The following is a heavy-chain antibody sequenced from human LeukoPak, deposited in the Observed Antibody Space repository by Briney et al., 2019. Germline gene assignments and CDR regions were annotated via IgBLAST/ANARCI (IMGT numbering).Heavy chain of an antibody. CDR3: ARDPGYSNSPYYLDY. CDR1: GFTFKTYS. CDR2: ISSGGTYV. V-gene: IGHV3-21*01. J-gene: IGHJ4*02. D-gene: IGHD5-12*01. Sequence: GGSLRLSCVVSGFTFKTYSMNWVRQAPGKGLEWVSSISSGGTYVDYADSVKGRFTISRDNAKNSLYLQMNSLRAEDTAVFCARDPGYSNSPYYLDYWGQGVLVTVSS.